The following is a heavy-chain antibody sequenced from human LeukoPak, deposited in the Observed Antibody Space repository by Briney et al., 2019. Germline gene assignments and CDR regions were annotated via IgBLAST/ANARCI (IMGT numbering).Heavy chain of an antibody. CDR2: IYTSGST. Sequence: PSETLSLTCTVSGGSISSYYWSWIRQPAGKGLEWIGHIYTSGSTNYNPSLKSRVTMSVDTSKNQFSLKLSSVTAADTAVYYCARFTYYGSGSYYYFDYWGQGTLVTVSS. J-gene: IGHJ4*02. CDR1: GGSISSYY. D-gene: IGHD3-10*01. V-gene: IGHV4-4*07. CDR3: ARFTYYGSGSYYYFDY.